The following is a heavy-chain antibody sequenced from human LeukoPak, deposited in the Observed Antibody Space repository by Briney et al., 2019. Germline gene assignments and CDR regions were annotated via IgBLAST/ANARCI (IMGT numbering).Heavy chain of an antibody. CDR1: GGTFSSYA. CDR2: IIPIFGTA. J-gene: IGHJ6*02. D-gene: IGHD3-10*01. CDR3: ARDQGSGRDYYYGMDV. Sequence: GASVKVSCKASGGTFSSYAISWVRQAPGQGLEWMGGIIPIFGTANYAQKFQGRVTITADESTSTAYMELSSLRSEDTAVYYCARDQGSGRDYYYGMDVWGQGTTVTVSS. V-gene: IGHV1-69*13.